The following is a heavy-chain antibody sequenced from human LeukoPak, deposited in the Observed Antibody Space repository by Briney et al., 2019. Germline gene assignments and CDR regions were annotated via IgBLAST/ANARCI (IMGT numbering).Heavy chain of an antibody. D-gene: IGHD1-1*01. Sequence: SETLSLTCTVSGGSISSYYWNWIRQPPGKGLEWIGYIYYSGSTNYNPSLRSRVTISLDTSKNQFSLKLSSVTAADTALYYCARVGDWNDLVYWGQGTLVTVSS. CDR1: GGSISSYY. J-gene: IGHJ4*02. V-gene: IGHV4-59*01. CDR2: IYYSGST. CDR3: ARVGDWNDLVY.